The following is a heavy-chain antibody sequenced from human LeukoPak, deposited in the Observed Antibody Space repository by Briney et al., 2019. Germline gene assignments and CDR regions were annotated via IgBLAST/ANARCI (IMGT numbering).Heavy chain of an antibody. Sequence: ASVKVSCKVSGYTLSESSMQWLRQAPGKGLEWMGGFDPESGETIYAQKFEGRVTVTEDTSTDTAYMELRGLRSEDTAVYYCATGGTMVQSNVFDTWGQGTMVTVSS. CDR1: GYTLSESS. CDR3: ATGGTMVQSNVFDT. CDR2: FDPESGET. J-gene: IGHJ3*02. V-gene: IGHV1-24*01. D-gene: IGHD3-10*01.